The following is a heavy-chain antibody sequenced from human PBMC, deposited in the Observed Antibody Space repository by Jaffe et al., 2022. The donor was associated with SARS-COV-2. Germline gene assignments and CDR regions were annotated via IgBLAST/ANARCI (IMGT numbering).Heavy chain of an antibody. CDR2: INHSGST. J-gene: IGHJ4*02. V-gene: IGHV4-34*01. D-gene: IGHD2-8*01. Sequence: QVQLQQWGAGLLKPSETLSLTCAVYGGSFSGYYWSWIRQPPGKGLEWIGEINHSGSTNYNPSLKSRVTISVDTSKNQFSLKLSSVTAADTAVYYCARGFRTNGVLPPGYSYGLYYFDYWGQGTLVTVSS. CDR3: ARGFRTNGVLPPGYSYGLYYFDY. CDR1: GGSFSGYY.